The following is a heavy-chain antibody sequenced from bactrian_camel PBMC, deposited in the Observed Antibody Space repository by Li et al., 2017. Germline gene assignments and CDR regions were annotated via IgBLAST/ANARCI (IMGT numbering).Heavy chain of an antibody. CDR3: AASFTACVARAHYVERYNY. Sequence: HVQLVESGGGSVQAGGSLRLSCRASGFMFADADVGWYRQAPGAECELVSSISRDGTEFYADSVKGRFTISHDNANKTLYLQMNDPKPEDTAVYYCAASFTACVARAHYVERYNYWGQGTQVTVS. CDR1: GFMFADAD. CDR2: ISRDGTE. J-gene: IGHJ4*01. D-gene: IGHD3*01. V-gene: IGHV3S55*01.